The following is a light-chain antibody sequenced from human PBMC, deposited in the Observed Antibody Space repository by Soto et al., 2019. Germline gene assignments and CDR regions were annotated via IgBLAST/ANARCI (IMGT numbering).Light chain of an antibody. CDR2: EVT. Sequence: QSVLTQPRSASGSPGQSITISCTGTSSDVGGYNYVSWYQQHPGKAPKLVIYEVTKRPSGVPDRFSGSKFGNTASLAVSGLQTEDEADYYCSSFTGFSTVFGSGTKVTVL. V-gene: IGLV2-11*01. CDR1: SSDVGGYNY. J-gene: IGLJ1*01. CDR3: SSFTGFSTV.